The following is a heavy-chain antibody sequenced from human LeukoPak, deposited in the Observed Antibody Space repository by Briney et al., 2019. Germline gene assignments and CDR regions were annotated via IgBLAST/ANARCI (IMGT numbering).Heavy chain of an antibody. J-gene: IGHJ4*02. Sequence: PSETLSLTCAVSGGSISSSGNWWSWARQPPGKGLEWIGEISLSGSTNYNPSLKSRVTISVDKTKSQFSLKLSSVTAADTAVYYCARAGGCRTTSCDLDHWGQGTLVTVSS. D-gene: IGHD2-2*01. V-gene: IGHV4-4*02. CDR3: ARAGGCRTTSCDLDH. CDR1: GGSISSSGNW. CDR2: ISLSGST.